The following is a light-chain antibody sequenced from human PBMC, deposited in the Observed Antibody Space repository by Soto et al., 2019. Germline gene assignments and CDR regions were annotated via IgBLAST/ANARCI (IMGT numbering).Light chain of an antibody. CDR3: YSTDSSGNHSWV. CDR2: EDS. CDR1: ALPKKY. Sequence: SYELTQPPSVSVSPGQTARIACSGDALPKKYAYWYQQKSGQAPVLVIYEDSKRPSGIPERFSASSSGTMATLTISGAQVEDEADHYCYSTDSSGNHSWVFGGGTKLTVL. V-gene: IGLV3-10*01. J-gene: IGLJ2*01.